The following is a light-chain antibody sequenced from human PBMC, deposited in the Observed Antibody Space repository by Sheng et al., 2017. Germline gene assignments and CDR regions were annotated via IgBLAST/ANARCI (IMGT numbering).Light chain of an antibody. CDR1: QSVIDNF. CDR2: AAA. J-gene: IGKJ4*01. CDR3: QQYNNYFLT. V-gene: IGKV3-20*01. Sequence: EIVLTQSPGTLSLSPGERATLSCRASQSVIDNFLAWYQQKPGRAPRLLMYAAATRATGIPDRFSGSGSGTDFTLIISRLEPEDFATYFCQQYNNYFLTFGGGTKVEI.